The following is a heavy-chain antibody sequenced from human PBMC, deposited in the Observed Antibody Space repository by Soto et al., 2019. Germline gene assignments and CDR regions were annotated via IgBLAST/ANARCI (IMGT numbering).Heavy chain of an antibody. CDR3: ARDRAPYDILTDDY. CDR1: GYTFTSYA. CDR2: INPSGGGT. V-gene: IGHV1-46*01. D-gene: IGHD3-9*01. J-gene: IGHJ4*02. Sequence: GASVKVSCKASGYTFTSYAMHWVRQAPGQGLEWMGLINPSGGGTNYAQKFQGRVTMTRDTSTSTVYMELRSLRSDDTAVYYCARDRAPYDILTDDYWGQGTLVTVSS.